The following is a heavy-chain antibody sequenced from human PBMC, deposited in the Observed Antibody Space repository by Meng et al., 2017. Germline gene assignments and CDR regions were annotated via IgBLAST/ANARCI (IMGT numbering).Heavy chain of an antibody. CDR1: GGSISSSSYY. CDR3: AREEPSAGGGSPSFDY. J-gene: IGHJ4*02. D-gene: IGHD2-15*01. Sequence: GSLRPSCTVSGGSISSSSYYWGWIRQPPGKGLEWIGSIYYSGSTYYNPSLKSRVTISVDTSKNQFSLKLSSVTAADTAVYYCAREEPSAGGGSPSFDYWGQGTLVTVSS. V-gene: IGHV4-39*07. CDR2: IYYSGST.